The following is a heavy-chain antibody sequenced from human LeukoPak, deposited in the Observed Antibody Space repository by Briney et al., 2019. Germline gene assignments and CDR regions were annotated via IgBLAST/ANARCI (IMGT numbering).Heavy chain of an antibody. Sequence: GGSLRLSCAASGFTFSYYWVHWVRQAPGKGLVWVSRINPDGSRTDYADSVKGRFTISRDNAKNTLYLQMNSLRAEDTAVYFCARDLRGKSDYWGQGTLVTVSS. CDR1: GFTFSYYW. D-gene: IGHD4-23*01. V-gene: IGHV3-74*01. CDR3: ARDLRGKSDY. CDR2: INPDGSRT. J-gene: IGHJ4*02.